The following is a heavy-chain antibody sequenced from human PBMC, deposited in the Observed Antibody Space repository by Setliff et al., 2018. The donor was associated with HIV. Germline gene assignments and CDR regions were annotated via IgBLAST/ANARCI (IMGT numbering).Heavy chain of an antibody. CDR2: INHSGST. CDR1: GGSFSGYY. D-gene: IGHD2-21*01. J-gene: IGHJ4*02. Sequence: PSETLSLTCAVYGGSFSGYYWNWIRQPPGRGLEWIGEINHSGSTNYNPSLKSRVTISVDTSKNQFSLKLSSVTAAGTAVYFCARVIQANSSPFDCWSQGTLVTVSS. CDR3: ARVIQANSSPFDC. V-gene: IGHV4-34*01.